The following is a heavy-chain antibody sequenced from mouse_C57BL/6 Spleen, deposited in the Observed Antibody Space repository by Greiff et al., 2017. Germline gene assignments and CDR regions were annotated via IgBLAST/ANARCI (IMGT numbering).Heavy chain of an antibody. J-gene: IGHJ3*01. V-gene: IGHV1-50*01. Sequence: QVQLKQSGAELVKPGASVKLSCKASGYTFTSYWMQWVKQRPGQGLEWIGEIVPSDSYTNYNQKFKGKATLTVETSSSTAYMQLSSLTSEDSAVYICVKSGFAYWGQGTLVTVSA. CDR3: VKSGFAY. CDR2: IVPSDSYT. CDR1: GYTFTSYW.